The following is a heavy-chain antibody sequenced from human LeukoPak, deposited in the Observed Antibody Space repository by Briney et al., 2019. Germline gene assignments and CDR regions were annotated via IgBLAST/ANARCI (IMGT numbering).Heavy chain of an antibody. J-gene: IGHJ3*02. CDR3: ASPQNWNDAGAFDI. Sequence: GGSLRLSCAASGFTFSTYAMSWVRQAPGKGLEWVSAISGSGGSTYYADSVKGRFTISRDNAKNTLYVQMNSLRAEDTAVYYCASPQNWNDAGAFDIWGQGTMVTVSS. CDR2: ISGSGGST. CDR1: GFTFSTYA. D-gene: IGHD1-1*01. V-gene: IGHV3-23*01.